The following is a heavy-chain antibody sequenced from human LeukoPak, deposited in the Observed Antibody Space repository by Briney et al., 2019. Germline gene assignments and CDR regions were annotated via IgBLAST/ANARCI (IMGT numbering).Heavy chain of an antibody. D-gene: IGHD3-22*01. CDR1: GFTFSTYS. Sequence: GGSLRLSCAGTGFTFSTYSMNWVRQAPGKGLEWVSSISSGSTIYYADSVKGQFTISRDNAKNSLYLQMNSLRAEDTAVYYCARDLRGYYDSSGYDWGQGTLVTVSS. CDR3: ARDLRGYYDSSGYD. CDR2: ISSGSTI. J-gene: IGHJ4*02. V-gene: IGHV3-69-1*02.